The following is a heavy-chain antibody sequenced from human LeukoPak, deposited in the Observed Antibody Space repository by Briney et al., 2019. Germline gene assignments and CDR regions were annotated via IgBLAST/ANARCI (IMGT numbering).Heavy chain of an antibody. CDR2: ISAYNGNT. V-gene: IGHV1-18*01. D-gene: IGHD5-12*01. CDR1: GYSFTSYG. Sequence: ASVKVSCKASGYSFTSYGITWVRQAPGQGLEWMGWISAYNGNTNYAQKLQGRVTMTTDTSTSTAYMELRSLRSDDTAVYYCARDVRVATKTPYFDYWGQGTLVTVSS. CDR3: ARDVRVATKTPYFDY. J-gene: IGHJ4*02.